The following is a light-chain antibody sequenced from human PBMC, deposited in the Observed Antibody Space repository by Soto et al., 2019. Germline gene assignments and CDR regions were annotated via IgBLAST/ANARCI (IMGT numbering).Light chain of an antibody. V-gene: IGKV3-15*01. CDR1: QSVSSN. CDR3: QQYNNWPRT. J-gene: IGKJ1*01. CDR2: GAS. Sequence: EIVMTQSPATLSVSPGERSTLSCRASQSVSSNLAWYQQKPGHAPRLLIYGASTRATGIPARFSGSGSGTEFTLTISSLQSEDFAVYYCQQYNNWPRTFGQGTKGDIK.